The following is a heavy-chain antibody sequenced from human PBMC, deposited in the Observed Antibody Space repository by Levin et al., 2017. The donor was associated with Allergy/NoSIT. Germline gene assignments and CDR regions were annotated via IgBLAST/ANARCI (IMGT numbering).Heavy chain of an antibody. D-gene: IGHD2-2*02. J-gene: IGHJ5*02. Sequence: GESLKISCVASGFTFSGSAMHWVRQASGKGLEWVGRIRSKANSYATAYAASVKGRFTISRDDSKNTAYLQMNSLKTEDTAVYYCTRHRQYCSSTSCYNWFDPWGQGTLVTVSS. CDR3: TRHRQYCSSTSCYNWFDP. CDR1: GFTFSGSA. V-gene: IGHV3-73*01. CDR2: IRSKANSYAT.